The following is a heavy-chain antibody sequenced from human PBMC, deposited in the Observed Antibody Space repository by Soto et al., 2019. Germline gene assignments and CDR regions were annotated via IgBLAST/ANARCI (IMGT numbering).Heavy chain of an antibody. J-gene: IGHJ4*02. CDR2: IYYSGST. Sequence: TLSLTCTVSGGSISSSSYYWGWIRQPPGKGLEWIGSIYYSGSTYYNPSLKSRVTISVDTSKNQFSLKLSSVTAADTAVYYCARHQAYYYDSSGYFSIWGQGTLVTVSS. D-gene: IGHD3-22*01. V-gene: IGHV4-39*01. CDR1: GGSISSSSYY. CDR3: ARHQAYYYDSSGYFSI.